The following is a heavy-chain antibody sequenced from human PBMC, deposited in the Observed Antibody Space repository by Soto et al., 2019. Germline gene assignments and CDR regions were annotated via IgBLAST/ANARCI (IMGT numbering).Heavy chain of an antibody. J-gene: IGHJ6*02. Sequence: QVQLVQSGAEVKKPGASVKVSCKASGYTFTSYGISWVRQAPGQGLAWMGWISAYNGNTNYAQKLQGRVTMTTDTSTSTAYVELRSLRSDDTAVYYCARYLTMVRGVTAGNSYYGMDVWGQGTTVTVSS. CDR3: ARYLTMVRGVTAGNSYYGMDV. CDR1: GYTFTSYG. CDR2: ISAYNGNT. V-gene: IGHV1-18*04. D-gene: IGHD3-10*01.